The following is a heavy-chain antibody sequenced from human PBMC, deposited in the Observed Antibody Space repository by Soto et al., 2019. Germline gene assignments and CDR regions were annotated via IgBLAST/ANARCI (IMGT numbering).Heavy chain of an antibody. D-gene: IGHD6-25*01. V-gene: IGHV3-74*01. CDR1: GFTFSSHW. CDR3: VRGGPCDY. J-gene: IGHJ4*02. Sequence: EVQLVESGGDLVQPGGSLRLSCAASGFTFSSHWMHWVRQAPGKGLGWVSRIISDGSSTNYADSVKGRFTVSRDNAKNTLYLQMNSLRVEDTAVYYCVRGGPCDYLGRGTLCSVAS. CDR2: IISDGSST.